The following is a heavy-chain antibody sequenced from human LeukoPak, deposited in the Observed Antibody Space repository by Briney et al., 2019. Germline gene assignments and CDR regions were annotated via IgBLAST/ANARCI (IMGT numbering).Heavy chain of an antibody. J-gene: IGHJ4*02. D-gene: IGHD6-13*01. CDR3: AKDKFGGDQQLVRGYDY. Sequence: GGSLRLSCAASGFTFDDYAMHWVRQAPGKGLEWVSGVSWNSGSIDYGDSVKGRFTISRDNAKSSLYLQMNSLRAEDTALYYCAKDKFGGDQQLVRGYDYWGQGTLVTVSS. V-gene: IGHV3-9*01. CDR1: GFTFDDYA. CDR2: VSWNSGSI.